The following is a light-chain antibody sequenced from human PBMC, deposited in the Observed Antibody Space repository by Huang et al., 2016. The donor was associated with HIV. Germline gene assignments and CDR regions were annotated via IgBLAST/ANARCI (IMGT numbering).Light chain of an antibody. CDR1: QSVRDK. V-gene: IGKV3-15*01. J-gene: IGKJ4*01. CDR3: QQYESWPPLT. CDR2: ATS. Sequence: EIVMPQSPDTLSVSPGERATLSCRASQSVRDKLAWYQQKPGQAPRLLLNATSTRAAGVPARFSGSGSGTEFTLTISSLQSEDCGVYYCQQYESWPPLTFGGGTKVEIK.